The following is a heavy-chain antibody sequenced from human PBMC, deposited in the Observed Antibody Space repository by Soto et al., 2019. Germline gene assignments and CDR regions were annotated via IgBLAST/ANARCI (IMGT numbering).Heavy chain of an antibody. J-gene: IGHJ5*02. CDR3: ARGRRGYSYGPYNWFDP. CDR1: GGSFSGYY. V-gene: IGHV4-34*01. CDR2: INHSGST. Sequence: SETLSLTCAVYGGSFSGYYWSWIRQPPGKGLEWIGEINHSGSTNYNPSLKGRVTISVDTSKNQFSLKLSSVTAADTAVYYCARGRRGYSYGPYNWFDPWGQGTLVTVSS. D-gene: IGHD5-18*01.